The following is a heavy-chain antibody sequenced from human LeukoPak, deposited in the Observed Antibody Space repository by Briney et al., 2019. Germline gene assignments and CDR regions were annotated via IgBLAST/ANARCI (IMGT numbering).Heavy chain of an antibody. CDR2: INSDGTST. D-gene: IGHD6-13*01. CDR1: GFTFSSYW. J-gene: IGHJ6*02. Sequence: PGGSLRLSCAASGFTFSSYWMHWVRQVPGRGLVWVSRINSDGTSTSYADSVKGRFTISRDNSKNTLYLQMNSLRAEDTAVYYCAKDPGIAAAGTVYYYYGMDVWGQGTTVTVSS. CDR3: AKDPGIAAAGTVYYYYGMDV. V-gene: IGHV3-74*01.